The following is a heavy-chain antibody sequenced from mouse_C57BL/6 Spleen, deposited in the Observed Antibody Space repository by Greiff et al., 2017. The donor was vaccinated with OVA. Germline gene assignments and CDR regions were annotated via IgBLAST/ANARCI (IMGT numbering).Heavy chain of an antibody. D-gene: IGHD2-1*01. V-gene: IGHV5-16*01. CDR2: INYDGSST. J-gene: IGHJ2*01. Sequence: EVQRVESEGGLVQPGSSMKLSCTASGFTFSDYYMAWVRQVPEKGLEWVANINYDGSSTYYLDSLKSRFIISRDNAKNILYLQMSSLKSEDTATYYCARVYGNYDFDYWGQGTTLTVSS. CDR3: ARVYGNYDFDY. CDR1: GFTFSDYY.